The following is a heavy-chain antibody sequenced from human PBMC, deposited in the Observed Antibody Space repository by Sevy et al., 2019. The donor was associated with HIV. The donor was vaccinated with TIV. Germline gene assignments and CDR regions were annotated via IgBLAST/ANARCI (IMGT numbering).Heavy chain of an antibody. CDR3: ARDRRNYAGQYFDY. CDR1: GFTFSDYY. V-gene: IGHV3-11*06. D-gene: IGHD1-7*01. J-gene: IGHJ4*02. Sequence: GGSLRLSCAASGFTFSDYYISWIRQAPGKGLEWVSDISSGSTYTKYADSVKGRFTISRDNAKNSLYLQMNSLRVEDTAIYYCARDRRNYAGQYFDYWGQGTLVTVSS. CDR2: ISSGSTYT.